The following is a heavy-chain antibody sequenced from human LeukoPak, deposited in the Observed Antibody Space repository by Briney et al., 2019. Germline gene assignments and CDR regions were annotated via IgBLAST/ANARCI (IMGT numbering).Heavy chain of an antibody. CDR2: IYSGGST. CDR1: GFTVSSNY. V-gene: IGHV3-53*01. J-gene: IGHJ6*04. Sequence: PGGSLRLSCAASGFTVSSNYMSWVRQAPGKGLEWVSVIYSGGSTYYADSVKGRFTISRDNSKNTLYLQMNSLRAEDTAVYYSASCSSTSREYYYYYYGMDVWGKGTTVTVSS. D-gene: IGHD2-2*01. CDR3: ASCSSTSREYYYYYYGMDV.